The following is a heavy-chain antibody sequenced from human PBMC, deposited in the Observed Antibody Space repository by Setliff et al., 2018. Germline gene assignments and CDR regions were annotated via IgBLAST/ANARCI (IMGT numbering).Heavy chain of an antibody. J-gene: IGHJ6*03. Sequence: LSLTCTVSGGSIRSYYWNWIRQPPGKGLEWIGYIYYSGSTNYNPSLKSRVTISLDTSKNQFSLSLSSVTAADTAVYYCARMSGFQYMDVWGKGTTVTVSS. V-gene: IGHV4-59*08. CDR2: IYYSGST. CDR3: ARMSGFQYMDV. CDR1: GGSIRSYY. D-gene: IGHD3-3*01.